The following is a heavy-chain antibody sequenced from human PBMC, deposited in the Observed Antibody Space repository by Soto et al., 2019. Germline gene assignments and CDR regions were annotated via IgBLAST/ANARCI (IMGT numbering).Heavy chain of an antibody. J-gene: IGHJ6*02. CDR2: ISYDGSKT. CDR3: AKVANFRDDYYYGMDV. Sequence: QVQLVESGGGVVQPGRSLRLSCAASGFTFSNYGMHWVRQAPGKGLEWVAIISYDGSKTYYADSVKGRFTISRDNSKNTLYLQMNSLRAEDTAVYYCAKVANFRDDYYYGMDVWGQGTMVTVSS. CDR1: GFTFSNYG. D-gene: IGHD1-7*01. V-gene: IGHV3-30*18.